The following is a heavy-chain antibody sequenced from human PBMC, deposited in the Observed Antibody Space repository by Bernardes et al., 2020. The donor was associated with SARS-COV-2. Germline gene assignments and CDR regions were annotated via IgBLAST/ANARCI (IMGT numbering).Heavy chain of an antibody. D-gene: IGHD5-18*01. V-gene: IGHV1-24*01. CDR1: GYTLIDLS. CDR3: ATTKIQLWPTLTY. Sequence: ASVKVSCKVSGYTLIDLSVHWVRQAPGKGLEWMGGFDPEDGEAIYAQNFQGRVTMTEDTSTDSAYMELSSLRSEDTAVYYCATTKIQLWPTLTYWGQGTLVTVSS. CDR2: FDPEDGEA. J-gene: IGHJ4*02.